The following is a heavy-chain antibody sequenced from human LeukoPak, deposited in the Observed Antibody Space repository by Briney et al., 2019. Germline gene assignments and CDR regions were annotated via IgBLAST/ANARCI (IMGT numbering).Heavy chain of an antibody. V-gene: IGHV3-23*01. CDR2: LSGSGGGP. D-gene: IGHD3-10*01. CDR3: AKRGVVIRVILVGFHKEAYYFDS. CDR1: GITLSNYG. J-gene: IGHJ4*02. Sequence: GGSLRLSCAISGITLSNYGMSSVRQAPGKGLEWVAGLSGSGGGPTYADSVKGRFTICRDNAKNTLYLQMNSLRAEDTAVYFCAKRGVVIRVILVGFHKEAYYFDSWGQGALVTVSS.